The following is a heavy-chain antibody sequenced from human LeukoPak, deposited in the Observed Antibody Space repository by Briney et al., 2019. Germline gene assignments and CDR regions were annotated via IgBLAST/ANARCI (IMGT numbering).Heavy chain of an antibody. Sequence: GESLKISCKGSGYSFTSYWSGWVRQIPGKGLEWMGIIYPGDSDTRYSPSFQGQVTISADKSISTAYLQWSSLKASDTAMYYCARRMGIAAAGPKNFDYWGQGTLVTVSS. J-gene: IGHJ4*02. D-gene: IGHD6-13*01. V-gene: IGHV5-51*01. CDR2: IYPGDSDT. CDR3: ARRMGIAAAGPKNFDY. CDR1: GYSFTSYW.